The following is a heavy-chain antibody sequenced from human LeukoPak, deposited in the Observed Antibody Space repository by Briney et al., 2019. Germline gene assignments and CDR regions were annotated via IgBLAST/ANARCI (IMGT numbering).Heavy chain of an antibody. J-gene: IGHJ3*02. CDR2: IYYSGST. V-gene: IGHV4-59*01. Sequence: SGTLSLTCTVSGGSISSYYWSWIRQPPGKGLEWIGYIYYSGSTNYNPSLKSRVTISVDTSKNQFSLKLSSVTAADTAVYYCARFVGATTDDAFDIWGQGTMVTVSS. D-gene: IGHD1-26*01. CDR1: GGSISSYY. CDR3: ARFVGATTDDAFDI.